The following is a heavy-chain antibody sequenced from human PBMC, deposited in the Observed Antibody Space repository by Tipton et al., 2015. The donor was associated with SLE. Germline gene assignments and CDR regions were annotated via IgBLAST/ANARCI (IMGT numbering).Heavy chain of an antibody. Sequence: TLSLTCTVSGGSISSGGYYWSWIRQHPGKGLEWIGYIYYSGSTYYNPSLKSRVTISADTSKNQFSLKLSSVTAADTAVYYCASGDYYDSPGWFDPWGQGTLVTVSS. V-gene: IGHV4-31*03. J-gene: IGHJ5*02. CDR3: ASGDYYDSPGWFDP. D-gene: IGHD3-22*01. CDR2: IYYSGST. CDR1: GGSISSGGYY.